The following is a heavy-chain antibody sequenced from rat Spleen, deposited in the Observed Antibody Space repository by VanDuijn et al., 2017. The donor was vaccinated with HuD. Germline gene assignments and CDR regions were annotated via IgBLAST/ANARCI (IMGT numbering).Heavy chain of an antibody. D-gene: IGHD1-4*01. CDR2: ISTGAGVP. V-gene: IGHV5-19*01. CDR1: GFTFSNYG. Sequence: EVQLVESGGGLVQPGRSLKVSCTASGFTFSNYGTHWIRQAPTKGLEWVAYISTGAGVPYYRASVRGRFTISRDNAKSALYLQMDSLRSEDTATYYCATAGTRVSRFAYWGQGTLVTVSS. CDR3: ATAGTRVSRFAY. J-gene: IGHJ3*01.